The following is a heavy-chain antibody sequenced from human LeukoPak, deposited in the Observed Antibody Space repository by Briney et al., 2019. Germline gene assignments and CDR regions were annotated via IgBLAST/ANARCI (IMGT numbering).Heavy chain of an antibody. D-gene: IGHD5-18*01. Sequence: GGSLRLSCAASGFTFNTYTMNWVRQAPGKGLEWVSSITASSTAIYSADSVKGRFAISRDNAKTSLYLQMNSLRAEDTAVYYCARGLSGVTGYTYGRGIDYWGQGTLVTVSP. CDR1: GFTFNTYT. J-gene: IGHJ4*02. V-gene: IGHV3-21*01. CDR3: ARGLSGVTGYTYGRGIDY. CDR2: ITASSTAI.